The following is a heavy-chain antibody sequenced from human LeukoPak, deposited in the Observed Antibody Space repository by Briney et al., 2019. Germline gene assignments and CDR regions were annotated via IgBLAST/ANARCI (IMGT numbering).Heavy chain of an antibody. J-gene: IGHJ4*02. CDR2: MSYDGTNE. Sequence: GGSLRLSCAASGFTFSSYGMHWVRQAPGQGLEWVAVMSYDGTNENYADSVKGRFTISRDNSKNTLYLQMSSLRAEDTAVYYCAKGPEVRGVIVILKTGEKGALDYWGQGTLVTVSS. D-gene: IGHD3-10*01. V-gene: IGHV3-30*18. CDR3: AKGPEVRGVIVILKTGEKGALDY. CDR1: GFTFSSYG.